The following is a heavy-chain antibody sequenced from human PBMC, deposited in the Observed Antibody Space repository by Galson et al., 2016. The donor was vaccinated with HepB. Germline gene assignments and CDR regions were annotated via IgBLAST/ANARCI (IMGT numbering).Heavy chain of an antibody. CDR3: AKGPRTIGGWFDP. CDR2: ISYDGSNK. Sequence: SLRLSCAASGFTFSSYAMHWVRQGPGKGLEWIADISYDGSNKYFADSVKGRFTISRDNSNNTLYLQMNSLGDDDTAVYYCAKGPRTIGGWFDPCAQGPLVPVSS. J-gene: IGHJ5*02. CDR1: GFTFSSYA. V-gene: IGHV3-30*18.